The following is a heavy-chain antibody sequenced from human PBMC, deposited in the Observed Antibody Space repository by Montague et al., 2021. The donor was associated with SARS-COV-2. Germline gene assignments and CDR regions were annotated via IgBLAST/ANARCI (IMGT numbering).Heavy chain of an antibody. CDR3: ARDASHCSSTSCPGDCYYYGMDV. V-gene: IGHV3-21*01. J-gene: IGHJ6*02. D-gene: IGHD2-2*01. CDR1: GFTFSSYS. CDR2: ISSSSSYI. Sequence: SLRLSCAASGFTFSSYSMNWVRQAPGKGLEWASSISSSSSYIYYADSVKGRFTISRDNAKNSLYLQMNSLRAEDTAVYYCARDASHCSSTSCPGDCYYYGMDVWGQGTTVTVSS.